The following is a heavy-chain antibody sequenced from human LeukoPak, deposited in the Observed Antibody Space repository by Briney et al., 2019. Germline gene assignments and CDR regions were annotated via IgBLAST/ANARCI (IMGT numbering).Heavy chain of an antibody. CDR3: ARVNDYDSSGYYYY. CDR1: GFIVGNSY. Sequence: GGSLRLSCAASGFIVGNSYMSWVRQAPGKGLEWVSVIYSGGSTYYADSVKGRFTISRDNSKNTLYLQMNSLRAEDTAVYYCARVNDYDSSGYYYYWGQGTLVTVSS. D-gene: IGHD3-22*01. CDR2: IYSGGST. J-gene: IGHJ4*02. V-gene: IGHV3-53*01.